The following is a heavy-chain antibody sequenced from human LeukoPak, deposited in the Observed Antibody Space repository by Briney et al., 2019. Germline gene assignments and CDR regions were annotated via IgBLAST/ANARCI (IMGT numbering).Heavy chain of an antibody. Sequence: GASVKVSCKASGGTFSSYAISWVRQAPGQGLEWMGGIIPIFGTANYAQKFQGRVTITADESTSTAYMELSSLRSEDTAVYYCASGGYSSSWYGLYYFDLWGRGTLVTVSS. D-gene: IGHD6-13*01. V-gene: IGHV1-69*13. CDR3: ASGGYSSSWYGLYYFDL. CDR1: GGTFSSYA. CDR2: IIPIFGTA. J-gene: IGHJ2*01.